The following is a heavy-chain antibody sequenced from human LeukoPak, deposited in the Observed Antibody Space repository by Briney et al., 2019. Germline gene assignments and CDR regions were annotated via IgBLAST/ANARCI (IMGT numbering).Heavy chain of an antibody. CDR3: ARAPPVRPFNAAAAYNWFDP. J-gene: IGHJ5*02. CDR2: INAGNGNT. CDR1: GYTFTSYA. V-gene: IGHV1-3*01. Sequence: ASVKVSCKASGYTFTSYAMHWVRQAPGQRLEWMGWINAGNGNTKYSQKFQGRVTITRNTAASTAYMELSSLRSEDTAVYYCARAPPVRPFNAAAAYNWFDPWGPGTLVTVSS. D-gene: IGHD6-13*01.